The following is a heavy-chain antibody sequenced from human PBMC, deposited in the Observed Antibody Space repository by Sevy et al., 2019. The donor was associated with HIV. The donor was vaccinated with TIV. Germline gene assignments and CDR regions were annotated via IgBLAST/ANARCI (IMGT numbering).Heavy chain of an antibody. Sequence: GGSLRLSCSASGFTFSSYAMHWVRQAPGKGLEYVSAIRSNGGSTYYEDSVKGRFTISRDNSKNTLYLQMSSLRAEDTAVYYCVKGSSSGWYGYYYDGMDVWGQGTTVTVSS. D-gene: IGHD6-19*01. CDR1: GFTFSSYA. V-gene: IGHV3-64D*06. CDR2: IRSNGGST. J-gene: IGHJ6*02. CDR3: VKGSSSGWYGYYYDGMDV.